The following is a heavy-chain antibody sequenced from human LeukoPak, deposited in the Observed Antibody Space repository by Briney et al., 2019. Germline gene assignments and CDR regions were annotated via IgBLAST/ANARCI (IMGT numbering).Heavy chain of an antibody. J-gene: IGHJ4*02. CDR3: ARVSRAAAGTRGYFDY. CDR2: IYYSGST. Sequence: SETLSLTCTVSGGSISSSSYYWGWIRQPPGKGLEWIGSIYYSGSTYYNPSLKSRVTISVDTSKNQFSLKLSSVTAADTAVYYCARVSRAAAGTRGYFDYWGQGTLVTVSS. CDR1: GGSISSSSYY. D-gene: IGHD6-13*01. V-gene: IGHV4-39*07.